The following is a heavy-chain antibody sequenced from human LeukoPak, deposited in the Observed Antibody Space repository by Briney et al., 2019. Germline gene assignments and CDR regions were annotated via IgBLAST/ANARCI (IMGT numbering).Heavy chain of an antibody. J-gene: IGHJ4*02. CDR2: INHSGST. CDR3: ARDASVDYDSSGYYYFDY. CDR1: GGSFTNYY. Sequence: SETLSLTCAVYGGSFTNYYWSWIRQPPGKGLEWIGEINHSGSTNYNPSLKSRVTISVDTSKNQFSLKLSSVTAADTAVYYCARDASVDYDSSGYYYFDYWGQGTLVTVSS. D-gene: IGHD3-22*01. V-gene: IGHV4-34*01.